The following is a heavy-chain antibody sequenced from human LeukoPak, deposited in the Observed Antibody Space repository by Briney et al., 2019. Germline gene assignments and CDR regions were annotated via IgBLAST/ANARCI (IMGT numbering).Heavy chain of an antibody. Sequence: GGSLRLSCAASGFTFTTYWMHWVRQAPGKGLEWVAVIWYDGSNKYYADSVKGRFTISRDNSKNTLYLQMNSLRAEDTAVYYWARASWLPPPGHIGGKG. J-gene: IGHJ6*03. V-gene: IGHV3-33*08. CDR1: GFTFTTYW. CDR2: IWYDGSNK. CDR3: ARASWLPPPGHI. D-gene: IGHD5-12*01.